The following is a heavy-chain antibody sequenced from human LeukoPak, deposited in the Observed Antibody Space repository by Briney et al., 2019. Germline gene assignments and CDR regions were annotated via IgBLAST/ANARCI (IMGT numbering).Heavy chain of an antibody. V-gene: IGHV1-2*02. CDR1: GYTFTGYY. J-gene: IGHJ4*02. Sequence: ASVKVSCKASGYTFTGYYMHWVRQAPGQGLEWMGWINPNSGGTNYAQKLQGRVTMTRDTSISTAYMELSRLRSDDTAVYYCARGFSRLYSGGWYAGKDFDYWGQGTLVTVSS. D-gene: IGHD6-19*01. CDR3: ARGFSRLYSGGWYAGKDFDY. CDR2: INPNSGGT.